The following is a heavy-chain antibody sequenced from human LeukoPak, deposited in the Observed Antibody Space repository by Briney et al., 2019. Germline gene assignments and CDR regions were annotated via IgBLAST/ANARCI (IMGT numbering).Heavy chain of an antibody. CDR1: GGSTSSYY. V-gene: IGHV4-4*09. D-gene: IGHD1-1*01. Sequence: SETLSLTCTVSGGSTSSYYWSWIRQPPGKGLEWIGYIDTSGGTNYNPSLKSRVTISGDTSKNQFSLKLSSVTAADTAFYYCARRAPTGTPTIFDYWGQGTLVTVSS. J-gene: IGHJ4*02. CDR2: IDTSGGT. CDR3: ARRAPTGTPTIFDY.